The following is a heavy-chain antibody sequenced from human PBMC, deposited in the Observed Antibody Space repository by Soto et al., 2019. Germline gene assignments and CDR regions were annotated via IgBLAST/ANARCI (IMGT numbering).Heavy chain of an antibody. CDR3: ARDRPPYYDSSGYFDY. J-gene: IGHJ4*02. Sequence: GASVKVSCKASGYTFTSYYMHWVRQAPGQGLEWMGIINPSGGSTSYAQKFQGRVTMTRDTSTSTVYMELSSLRSEDTAVYYCARDRPPYYDSSGYFDYWGQGTLVTVSS. CDR1: GYTFTSYY. CDR2: INPSGGST. V-gene: IGHV1-46*01. D-gene: IGHD3-22*01.